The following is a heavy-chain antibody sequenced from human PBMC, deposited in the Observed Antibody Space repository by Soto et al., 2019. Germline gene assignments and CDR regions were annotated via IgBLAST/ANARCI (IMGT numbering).Heavy chain of an antibody. CDR2: ISYDGSNK. Sequence: PGGSLRLSCAAFGFTFSSYGMHWVRQAPGKGLEWVAVISYDGSNKYYADSVKGRFTISRDNSKNTLYLQMNSLRAEDTAVYYCAKADEYSYGFAYWGQGTLVTVSS. V-gene: IGHV3-30*18. D-gene: IGHD5-18*01. J-gene: IGHJ4*02. CDR3: AKADEYSYGFAY. CDR1: GFTFSSYG.